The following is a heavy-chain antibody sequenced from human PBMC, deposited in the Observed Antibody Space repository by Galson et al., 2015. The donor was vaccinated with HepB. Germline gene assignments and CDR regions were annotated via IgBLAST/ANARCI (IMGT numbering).Heavy chain of an antibody. CDR1: GFTFSSYA. V-gene: IGHV3-30-3*01. D-gene: IGHD2-15*01. CDR2: ISYDGSNK. J-gene: IGHJ4*02. CDR3: ARSLYCSGGSCYSGCVY. Sequence: SLRLSCAASGFTFSSYAMHWVRQAPGKGLEWVAVISYDGSNKYYADSVKGRFTISRDNSKNTLYLQMNSLRAEDTAVYYCARSLYCSGGSCYSGCVYWGQGTLVTVSS.